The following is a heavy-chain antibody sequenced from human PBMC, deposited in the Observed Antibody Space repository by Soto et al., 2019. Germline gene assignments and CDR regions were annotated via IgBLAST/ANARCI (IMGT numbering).Heavy chain of an antibody. CDR3: AAIAVAGTGPFDY. CDR1: GGSISSSSYC. D-gene: IGHD6-19*01. CDR2: IYYSGST. Sequence: LETLPLTCTVSGGSISSSSYCWGWIRQPPGKGLEWIGSIYYSGSTYYNPSLKSRVTISVDTSKNQFSLKLSSVTAADTAVYYCAAIAVAGTGPFDYWGQGTLLTVSS. J-gene: IGHJ4*02. V-gene: IGHV4-39*01.